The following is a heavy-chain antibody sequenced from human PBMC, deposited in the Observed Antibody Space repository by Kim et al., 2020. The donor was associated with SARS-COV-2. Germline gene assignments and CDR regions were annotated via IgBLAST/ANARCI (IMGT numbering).Heavy chain of an antibody. J-gene: IGHJ6*02. CDR1: GFTFSSYG. CDR2: IWYDGSNK. V-gene: IGHV3-33*01. Sequence: GGSLRLSCAASGFTFSSYGMHWVRQAPGKGLEWVAVIWYDGSNKYYADSVKGRFTISRDNSKNTLYLQMNSLRAEDTAVYYCARESGYYGSGGDYYYGMDVWGQGTTVTVSS. D-gene: IGHD3-10*01. CDR3: ARESGYYGSGGDYYYGMDV.